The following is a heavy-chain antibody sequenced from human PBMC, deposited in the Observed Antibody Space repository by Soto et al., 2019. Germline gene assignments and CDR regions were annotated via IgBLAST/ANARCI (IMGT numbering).Heavy chain of an antibody. CDR3: ARLAPRGDGGGYYYYGMDV. J-gene: IGHJ6*02. CDR1: GGSISSYY. D-gene: IGHD3-10*01. V-gene: IGHV4-59*01. CDR2: IYYSGST. Sequence: SETLSLTCTVSGGSISSYYWSWIRQPPGKGLEWIGYIYYSGSTNYNPSLKSRVTISVDTSKNQFSLKLSSVTAADTAVYYCARLAPRGDGGGYYYYGMDVWGQGTTVTVSS.